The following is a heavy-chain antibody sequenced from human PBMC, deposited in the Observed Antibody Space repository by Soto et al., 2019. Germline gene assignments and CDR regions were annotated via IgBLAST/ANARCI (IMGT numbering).Heavy chain of an antibody. CDR2: IYDGGTT. V-gene: IGHV4-30-4*01. CDR1: GGSISSYDSC. D-gene: IGHD7-27*01. J-gene: IGHJ4*02. CDR3: ARGPSGDKVDY. Sequence: QVQLQESGPGLVKPSQTLSLTCTVSGGSISSYDSCWSWIRQSPDRCLEWIGHIYDGGTTYNNPSLKSRITISVDTSKTQFSLKLNSVSAADTAVYYCARGPSGDKVDYWGQGILVTVSS.